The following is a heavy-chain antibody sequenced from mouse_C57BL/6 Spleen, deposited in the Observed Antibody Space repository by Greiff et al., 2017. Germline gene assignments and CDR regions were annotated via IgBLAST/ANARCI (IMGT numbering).Heavy chain of an antibody. D-gene: IGHD2-4*01. CDR1: GYSITSGYD. CDR3: ARGGDDYVSFAY. V-gene: IGHV3-1*01. Sequence: DVKLQESGPGMVKPSQSLSLTCTVTGYSITSGYDWHWIRHFPGNKLEWMGYISYSGSTNYNPSLKSRISITHDTSKNHFFLKLNSVTTEDTATYYCARGGDDYVSFAYWGQGTLVTVSA. J-gene: IGHJ3*01. CDR2: ISYSGST.